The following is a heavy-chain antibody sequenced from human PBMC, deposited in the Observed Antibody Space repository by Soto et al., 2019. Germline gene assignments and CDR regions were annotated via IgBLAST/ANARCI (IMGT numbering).Heavy chain of an antibody. CDR3: ARQGHSYDILTGLQFGIDY. J-gene: IGHJ4*02. Sequence: SETLSLTCTVSGGSISSSSYYWGWIRQPPGKGLEWIGSIYYSGSTYYNPSLQSRVTISVDTSKNQFSLKLSSVTAADTAVYYCARQGHSYDILTGLQFGIDYWGQGTLVTVSS. CDR1: GGSISSSSYY. CDR2: IYYSGST. D-gene: IGHD3-9*01. V-gene: IGHV4-39*01.